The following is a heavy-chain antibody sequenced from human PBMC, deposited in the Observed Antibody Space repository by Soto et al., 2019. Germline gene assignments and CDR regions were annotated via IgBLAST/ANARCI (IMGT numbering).Heavy chain of an antibody. Sequence: PSETLSLTCTVSGGSISSYYWSWIRQPPGKGLEWIGYIYYSGSTNYNPSLKSRVTISVDTSKNQFSLKLSSVTAADTAVYYCARERRGYSYGDFDYWGQGTPVTVSS. D-gene: IGHD5-18*01. J-gene: IGHJ4*02. V-gene: IGHV4-59*01. CDR2: IYYSGST. CDR1: GGSISSYY. CDR3: ARERRGYSYGDFDY.